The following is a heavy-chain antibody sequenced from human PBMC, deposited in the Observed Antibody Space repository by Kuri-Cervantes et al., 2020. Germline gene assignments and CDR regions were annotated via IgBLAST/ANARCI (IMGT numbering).Heavy chain of an antibody. J-gene: IGHJ5*02. D-gene: IGHD4-17*01. CDR2: IYYSGST. V-gene: IGHV4-61*01. Sequence: SETLSLTCTVSGGSVSSGSYYWSWIRQPPGKGLEWIGYIYYSGSTNYNPSLKSRVTISVDTSKNQFSLKLRSVTAADTAVYYCARDIDVDYDNLGWFDPWGQGTLVTVSS. CDR3: ARDIDVDYDNLGWFDP. CDR1: GGSVSSGSYY.